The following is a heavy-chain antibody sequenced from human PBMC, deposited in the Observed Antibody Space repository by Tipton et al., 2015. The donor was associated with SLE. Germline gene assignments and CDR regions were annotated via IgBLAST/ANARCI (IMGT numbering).Heavy chain of an antibody. CDR3: ARGPSVVVAATNWFDP. D-gene: IGHD2-15*01. J-gene: IGHJ5*02. CDR2: IYYSGST. V-gene: IGHV4-39*07. Sequence: TLSLTCTVSGGSISSSSYYWGWIRQPPGKGLEWIGSIYYSGSTYYNPSLKSRVTISVDKSKNQFSLKLTSVTAADTAVYYCARGPSVVVAATNWFDPWGQGTLVTVSS. CDR1: GGSISSSSYY.